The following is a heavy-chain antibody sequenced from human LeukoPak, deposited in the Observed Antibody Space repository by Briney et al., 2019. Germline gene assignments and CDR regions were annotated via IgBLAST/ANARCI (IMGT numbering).Heavy chain of an antibody. D-gene: IGHD2-8*01. CDR1: GGTFSSYA. J-gene: IGHJ6*02. Sequence: SVKVSCKASGGTFSSYAISWGRQAPGQGLEWMGRIIPILGIANYAQKFQGRVTITADKSTSTAYMELSSLTSEDTAVYYCARDLRVSDGAYYYYGMDVWGQGTTVTVSS. CDR2: IIPILGIA. V-gene: IGHV1-69*04. CDR3: ARDLRVSDGAYYYYGMDV.